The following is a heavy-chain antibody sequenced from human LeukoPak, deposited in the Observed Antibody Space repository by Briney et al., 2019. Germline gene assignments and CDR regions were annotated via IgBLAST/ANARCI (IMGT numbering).Heavy chain of an antibody. Sequence: GGSLRLSCAASGFTFSSYSMNWVRQAPGKGLEWVSSISSSSSYIYYADSVKGRFTISRDNSKNTLYLQMNSLRVEDTAVYFCARDPGAFPYFFDCWGQGTLVTVSS. CDR3: ARDPGAFPYFFDC. V-gene: IGHV3-21*04. CDR2: ISSSSSYI. D-gene: IGHD4/OR15-4a*01. CDR1: GFTFSSYS. J-gene: IGHJ4*02.